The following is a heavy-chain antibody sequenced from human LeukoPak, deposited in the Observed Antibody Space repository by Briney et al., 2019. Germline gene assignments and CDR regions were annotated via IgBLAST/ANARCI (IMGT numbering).Heavy chain of an antibody. D-gene: IGHD6-19*01. CDR3: ASDVRARAVAGRGWFDP. Sequence: GASVKVSCKASGYTFTGYYMHWVRQAPGKGLEWMGGFDPEDGETIYAQKFQGRVTMTEDTSTDTAYMELSSLRSEDTAVYYCASDVRARAVAGRGWFDPWGQGTLVTVSS. J-gene: IGHJ5*02. CDR1: GYTFTGYY. V-gene: IGHV1-24*01. CDR2: FDPEDGET.